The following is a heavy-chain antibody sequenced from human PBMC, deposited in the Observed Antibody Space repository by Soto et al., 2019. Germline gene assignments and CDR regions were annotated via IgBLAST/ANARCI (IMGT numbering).Heavy chain of an antibody. D-gene: IGHD2-21*02. J-gene: IGHJ5*02. CDR1: GGSISSGDYY. CDR3: ACLGGDCYINWIDP. V-gene: IGHV3-11*01. CDR2: ISSSGSTI. Sequence: LSLTCTVSGGSISSGDYYWSWIRQPPGKGLEWLSYISSSGSTIYYADSVKGRFTISRDNAKNSLYLQMNSLRAEDTAVYYCACLGGDCYINWIDPWGQGTLVTVSS.